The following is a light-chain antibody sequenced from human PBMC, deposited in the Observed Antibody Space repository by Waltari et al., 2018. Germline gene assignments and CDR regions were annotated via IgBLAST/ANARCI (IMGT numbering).Light chain of an antibody. J-gene: IGLJ1*01. CDR1: DIGSIS. V-gene: IGLV3-21*03. CDR3: QVWDSSIDHYV. CDR2: DDS. Sequence: SYVLTQPPSVSVAPGKPARITCGGNDIGSISVNWYKQKPGQAPVLVLDDDSDRPSGIPGRFAGSSAGNTATLATARVEVGDEADYFCQVWDSSIDHYVFGPATKVTGL.